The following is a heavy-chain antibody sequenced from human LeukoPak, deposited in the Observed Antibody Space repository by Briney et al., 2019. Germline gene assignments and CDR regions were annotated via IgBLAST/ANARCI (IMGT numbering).Heavy chain of an antibody. Sequence: GGSLRLSCAASGFTFSRYSMCWVREAPGRGLEWVSSISSSSNYIYYADSVKGRFTISRDNAKNSLYLQMDSLRDEDTAVYYCARDPFYDYWGQGTLVTVSS. V-gene: IGHV3-21*01. CDR2: ISSSSNYI. CDR1: GFTFSRYS. J-gene: IGHJ4*02. CDR3: ARDPFYDY. D-gene: IGHD2/OR15-2a*01.